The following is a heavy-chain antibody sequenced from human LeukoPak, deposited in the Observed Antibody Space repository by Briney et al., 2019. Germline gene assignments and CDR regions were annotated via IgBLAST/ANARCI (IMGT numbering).Heavy chain of an antibody. CDR1: GFTFSSYA. Sequence: GGSKRLSCAASGFTFSSYAMHWVRQAPGKGLEWVALISYDGSNKYYADSVKGRFTISRDNSKNTLYLQMNSLRAEDTAMYYCARAPRCVDVWGQGTAVTVCS. J-gene: IGHJ6*02. D-gene: IGHD2-8*01. V-gene: IGHV3-30-3*01. CDR2: ISYDGSNK. CDR3: ARAPRCVDV.